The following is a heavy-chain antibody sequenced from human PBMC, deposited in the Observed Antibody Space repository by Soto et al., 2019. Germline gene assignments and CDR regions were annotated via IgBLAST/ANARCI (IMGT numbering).Heavy chain of an antibody. CDR2: IKSKTDGGTT. CDR3: TTDPYYYDSSGSSYYYYGMDV. V-gene: IGHV3-15*01. Sequence: GGSLRLSCAASGFTFSNAWMSWVRQAPGKGLEWVGRIKSKTDGGTTDYAAPVKGRFTISRDDSKNTLYLQMNSLKTEDTAVYYCTTDPYYYDSSGSSYYYYGMDVWGQGTTVTVSS. CDR1: GFTFSNAW. J-gene: IGHJ6*02. D-gene: IGHD3-22*01.